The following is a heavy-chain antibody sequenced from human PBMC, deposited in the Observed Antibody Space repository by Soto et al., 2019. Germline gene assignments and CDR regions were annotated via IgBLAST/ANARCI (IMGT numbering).Heavy chain of an antibody. Sequence: QVQLQQWGAGLLKPSETLSLTCAVYGGSFSGYYWSWIRQPPGKGLEWIGEINHSGSTNYNPSLKRRVTISVDTSKNQFSLKLSSVTAADMAVYYCARGFYDFWSGYYHAFDIWGQGTMVTVSS. CDR3: ARGFYDFWSGYYHAFDI. V-gene: IGHV4-34*01. J-gene: IGHJ3*02. D-gene: IGHD3-3*01. CDR1: GGSFSGYY. CDR2: INHSGST.